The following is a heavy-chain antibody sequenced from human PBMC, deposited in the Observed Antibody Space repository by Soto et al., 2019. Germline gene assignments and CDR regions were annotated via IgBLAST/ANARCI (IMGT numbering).Heavy chain of an antibody. V-gene: IGHV4-34*01. CDR2: INHSGST. Sequence: SETLSLTCAVYGGSFSGYYWSWIRQPPGKGLEWIGEINHSGSTNYNPSLKSRVTISVDTSKNQFSLKLKSVTAADTAVFYCAGLFPYVSSGYHLNYSGQGTLVTVSS. CDR1: GGSFSGYY. J-gene: IGHJ4*02. D-gene: IGHD3-22*01. CDR3: AGLFPYVSSGYHLNY.